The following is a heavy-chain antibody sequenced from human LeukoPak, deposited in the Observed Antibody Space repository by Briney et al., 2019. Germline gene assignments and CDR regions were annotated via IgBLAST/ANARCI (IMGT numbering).Heavy chain of an antibody. J-gene: IGHJ5*02. D-gene: IGHD3-10*01. CDR1: GYTFTSYD. Sequence: SVKVSCKASGYTFTSYDINWVRQATGQGLEWMGWMNPNSGNTGYAQKFQGRVTITRNTSISTAYMELSRLRSDDTAVYYCARVTMVRGVIGWFDPWGQGTLVTVSS. CDR2: MNPNSGNT. CDR3: ARVTMVRGVIGWFDP. V-gene: IGHV1-8*03.